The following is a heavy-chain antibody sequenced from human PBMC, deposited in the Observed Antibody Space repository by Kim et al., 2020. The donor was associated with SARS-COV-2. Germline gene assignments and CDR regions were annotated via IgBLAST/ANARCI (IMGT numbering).Heavy chain of an antibody. CDR1: GFTFSGSA. CDR2: IRSKANSYAT. CDR3: TRRGSGRAPSDY. D-gene: IGHD1-1*01. J-gene: IGHJ4*02. Sequence: GGSLRLSCAASGFTFSGSAMHWVRQASGKGLEWVGRIRSKANSYATAYAASVKGRSTISRDDSKNTAYLQMNSLKTEDTAVYYCTRRGSGRAPSDYWGQGTLGTVSS. V-gene: IGHV3-73*01.